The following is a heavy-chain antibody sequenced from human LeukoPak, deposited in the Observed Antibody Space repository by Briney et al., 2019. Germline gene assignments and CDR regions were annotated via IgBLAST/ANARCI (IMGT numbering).Heavy chain of an antibody. CDR2: ISRSGSAI. CDR1: GFTFSDYY. Sequence: GGSLRLSCGASGFTFSDYYMSWIRQAPGKGLEWTSYISRSGSAIYYADSVKSRFTISRDNAKNLLYLQMNSLRAEDTAVYYCARVSEWSGDPYYFNSWGRGTLVTVSS. CDR3: ARVSEWSGDPYYFNS. V-gene: IGHV3-11*04. D-gene: IGHD7-27*01. J-gene: IGHJ4*02.